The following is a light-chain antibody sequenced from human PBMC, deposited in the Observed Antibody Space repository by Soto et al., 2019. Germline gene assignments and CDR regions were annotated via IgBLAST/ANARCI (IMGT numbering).Light chain of an antibody. CDR1: HDISNH. V-gene: IGKV1-33*01. J-gene: IGKJ2*01. CDR2: DAS. CDR3: QHCKNFPHT. Sequence: DIQMTQSPSSLSASVGDRVTITCQASHDISNHLNWYQHKPGKAPTVLIYDASSLETGVPSRFSGSGSGTKFIFTISSLQPEDIATYYCQHCKNFPHTFGQGTKLDIK.